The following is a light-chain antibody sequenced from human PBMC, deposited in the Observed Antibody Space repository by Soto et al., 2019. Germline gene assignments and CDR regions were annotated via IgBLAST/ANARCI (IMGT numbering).Light chain of an antibody. V-gene: IGLV2-14*01. J-gene: IGLJ3*02. CDR2: EVT. CDR1: SSDVGGYNY. CDR3: SSYTSSTTRV. Sequence: QSVLTQPASVSGSPGQSITISCTGTSSDVGGYNYVSWYQQHPGKAPKVMIYEVTNRPSGVSNRFSGSKSGNTASLTISGLQAEDEADYYCSSYTSSTTRVFGGGTKVTV.